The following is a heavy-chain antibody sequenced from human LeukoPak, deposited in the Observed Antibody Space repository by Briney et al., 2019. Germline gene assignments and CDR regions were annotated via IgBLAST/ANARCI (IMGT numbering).Heavy chain of an antibody. CDR3: ARGGGPYDSSGYFFNWFDP. Sequence: GGSLRLSCAASGFTFSSYGMHRVRQAPGKGLEWVAVIWYDGSNKYYADSVKGRFTISRDNSKNTLYLQMNSLRAEDTAVYYCARGGGPYDSSGYFFNWFDPWGQGTLVTVSS. V-gene: IGHV3-33*01. CDR1: GFTFSSYG. J-gene: IGHJ5*02. CDR2: IWYDGSNK. D-gene: IGHD3-22*01.